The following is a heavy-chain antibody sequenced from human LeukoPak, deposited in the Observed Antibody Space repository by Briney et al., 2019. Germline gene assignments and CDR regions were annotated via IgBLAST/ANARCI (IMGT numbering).Heavy chain of an antibody. J-gene: IGHJ6*02. CDR1: GGSISSYY. V-gene: IGHV4-59*01. CDR2: IYYSGST. Sequence: SETLSLTCTVSGGSISSYYWSWIRQPPGKGLEWIGYIYYSGSTNYNPSLKSRVTISVDTSKNQFSLKLSSVTAADTAVYYCARAGFGEDYYYYGMDVWGQGTTVTVSS. CDR3: ARAGFGEDYYYYGMDV. D-gene: IGHD3-10*01.